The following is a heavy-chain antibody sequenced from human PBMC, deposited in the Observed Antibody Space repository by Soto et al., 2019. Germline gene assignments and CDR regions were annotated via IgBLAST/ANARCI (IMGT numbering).Heavy chain of an antibody. D-gene: IGHD3-9*01. Sequence: ASVKVSCKASGYTFTGYYMHWVRQAPGQGLGWMGWINPNSGGTNYAQKFQGWVTMTRDTSISTAYMELSRLRSDDTAVYYCALDILTGYYAFDIWGQGTMVTVSS. J-gene: IGHJ3*02. V-gene: IGHV1-2*04. CDR1: GYTFTGYY. CDR3: ALDILTGYYAFDI. CDR2: INPNSGGT.